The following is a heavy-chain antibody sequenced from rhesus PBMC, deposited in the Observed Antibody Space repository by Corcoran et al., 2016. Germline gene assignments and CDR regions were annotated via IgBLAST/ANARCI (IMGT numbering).Heavy chain of an antibody. V-gene: IGHV4-147*01. CDR2: INCGRGST. D-gene: IGHD2-21*01. CDR3: ARGSGNYGLDS. Sequence: QVELQESGPGPVKPSETLPLTCAVSGASVRSNYWSWIRQPPGKGLEWIGYINCGRGSTSYKSSLKSRVIFSKDTAKNLSSLTLSSVTAADTAAYYCARGSGNYGLDSWGQGVVVTVSS. CDR1: GASVRSNY. J-gene: IGHJ6*01.